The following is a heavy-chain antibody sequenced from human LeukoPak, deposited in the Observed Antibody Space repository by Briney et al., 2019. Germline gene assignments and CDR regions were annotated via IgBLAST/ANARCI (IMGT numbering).Heavy chain of an antibody. J-gene: IGHJ3*02. CDR3: ARGRRWLAFDI. CDR1: GGSFSGYY. V-gene: IGHV4-34*01. CDR2: INHSGST. D-gene: IGHD5-24*01. Sequence: SETLSLTCAVYGGSFSGYYWSWIRQPPGKGLEWIGEINHSGSTNYNPSLKSRVTISVDTSKNQFSLKLSSVTAADTAVYYCARGRRWLAFDIWGQGTMVTVPS.